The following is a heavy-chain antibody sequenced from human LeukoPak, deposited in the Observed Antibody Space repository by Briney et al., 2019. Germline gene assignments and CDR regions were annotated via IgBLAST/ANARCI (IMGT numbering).Heavy chain of an antibody. CDR2: IYRGNP. J-gene: IGHJ6*02. D-gene: IGHD6-19*01. CDR3: TTRNLDSVWNYNMEV. V-gene: IGHV4-4*07. CDR1: GGSISTNY. Sequence: SETLSLTCSVSGGSISTNYWTWMRQPAGKGLEWIGRIYRGNPHYNPSFKSRVTMSLDTSTNQFSLKLSSVTAADTAVYYCTTRNLDSVWNYNMEVWGQGTTVTVSS.